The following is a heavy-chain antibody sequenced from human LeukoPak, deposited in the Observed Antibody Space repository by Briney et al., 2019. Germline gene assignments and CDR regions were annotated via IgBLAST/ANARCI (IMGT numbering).Heavy chain of an antibody. Sequence: GGSLRLSCAASGFTFSSYAMSWVRQAPGKGLEWVSAISGSGGSTYYADSEKGRFTISRDNSKNTLYLQMNSLRAEDTAVYYCAKGGWLQWGYFDYWGQGTLVTVSS. V-gene: IGHV3-23*01. J-gene: IGHJ4*02. CDR1: GFTFSSYA. CDR3: AKGGWLQWGYFDY. CDR2: ISGSGGST. D-gene: IGHD5-24*01.